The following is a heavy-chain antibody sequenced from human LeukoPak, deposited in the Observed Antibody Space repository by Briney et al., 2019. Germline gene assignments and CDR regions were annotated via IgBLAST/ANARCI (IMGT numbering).Heavy chain of an antibody. D-gene: IGHD4-23*01. J-gene: IGHJ4*02. CDR3: ARAPEGYTVVTIFDF. V-gene: IGHV3-7*05. CDR2: IKQDGSEK. Sequence: PGGSLRLSCAASGFTFSNYWMSWVRQAPGKGLEWVANIKQDGSEKYYVDSVKGRFTISRDNAKNSLYLQMNSLRAEDTAVYYRARAPEGYTVVTIFDFWGQGTLVTVSS. CDR1: GFTFSNYW.